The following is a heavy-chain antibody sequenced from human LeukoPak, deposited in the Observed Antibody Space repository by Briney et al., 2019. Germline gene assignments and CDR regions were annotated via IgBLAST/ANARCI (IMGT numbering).Heavy chain of an antibody. CDR1: GGSISSYY. V-gene: IGHV4-59*01. D-gene: IGHD2-15*01. CDR2: IYYSGST. Sequence: SETLSLTCTVSGGSISSYYWSWIRQPPGKGLEWIGYIYYSGSTNYNPSLKSRVTISVDTSKNQFSLKLGSVTAADTAVYYCARAEVSGDGFDYWGQGTLVTVSS. CDR3: ARAEVSGDGFDY. J-gene: IGHJ4*02.